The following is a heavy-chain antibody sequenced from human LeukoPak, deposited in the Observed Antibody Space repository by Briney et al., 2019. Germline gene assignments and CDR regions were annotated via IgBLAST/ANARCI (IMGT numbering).Heavy chain of an antibody. CDR1: GFTFSSYA. D-gene: IGHD2-2*03. J-gene: IGHJ4*02. CDR3: ALGKNFGYHYFDF. Sequence: PRRSLRLSCAASGFTFSSYAMHWVRQAPGKGLEWMTFIRFDGSEKYYADSVKGRFTISRDYSKNTLFLQMSSLRPEDTAVYYCALGKNFGYHYFDFWGQGALVTVSS. CDR2: IRFDGSEK. V-gene: IGHV3-30*04.